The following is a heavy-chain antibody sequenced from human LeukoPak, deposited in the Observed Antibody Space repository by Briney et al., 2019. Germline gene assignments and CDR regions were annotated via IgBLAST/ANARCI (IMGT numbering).Heavy chain of an antibody. V-gene: IGHV3-48*03. CDR2: ISSSGSTI. CDR1: GFTFSSYE. D-gene: IGHD3-10*01. J-gene: IGHJ4*02. Sequence: GGSLRLSCAASGFTFSSYEMNWVRQAPGKGLEWVSYISSSGSTIYYADSVKGRFTISRDNAKNSLYLQMNSLRAEDTAVYYCARDATGGYYFDYWGQGTLVPVSS. CDR3: ARDATGGYYFDY.